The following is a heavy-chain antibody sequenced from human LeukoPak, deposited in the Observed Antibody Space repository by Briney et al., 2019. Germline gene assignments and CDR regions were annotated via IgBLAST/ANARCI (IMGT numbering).Heavy chain of an antibody. CDR2: IYYSGST. Sequence: SETLSLTCTVSGGSISSSSYYWGWIRQPPGKGLEWIGSIYYSGSTYYNPSLKSRVTISVDASKNQFSLKLSSVTAADTAVYYCARDLGSSTPSGIWGKGTTVTVSS. V-gene: IGHV4-39*07. CDR1: GGSISSSSYY. CDR3: ARDLGSSTPSGI. J-gene: IGHJ6*04. D-gene: IGHD3-16*01.